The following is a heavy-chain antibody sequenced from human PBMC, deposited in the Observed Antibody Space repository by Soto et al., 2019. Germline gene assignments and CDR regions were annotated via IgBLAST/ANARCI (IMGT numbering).Heavy chain of an antibody. J-gene: IGHJ5*02. CDR1: GFTFSDYY. CDR3: ARGGIEDGWYPPRENWFDP. V-gene: IGHV3-11*05. CDR2: ISSSSSYT. Sequence: QVQLVESGGGLVKPGGSLRLSCAASGFTFSDYYMSWIRQAPGKGLEWVSYISSSSSYTNYADSVKGRFTISRDNAKNSLYLQMNSLRAEDTAVYYCARGGIEDGWYPPRENWFDPWGQGTLVTVSS. D-gene: IGHD6-19*01.